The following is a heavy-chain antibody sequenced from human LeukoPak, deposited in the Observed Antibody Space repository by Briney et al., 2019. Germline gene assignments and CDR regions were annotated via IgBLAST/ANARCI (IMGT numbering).Heavy chain of an antibody. J-gene: IGHJ4*02. CDR2: ISRNSDAT. CDR1: GFTFSSFA. CDR3: VKDRNLFRDFFDF. V-gene: IGHV3-23*01. D-gene: IGHD2/OR15-2a*01. Sequence: GGSLTLSCEASGFTFSSFAINWLRQAPGKGLDWVSLISRNSDATFYADSVKGRFTLSRDNTKNTVYLQMNSLTAEDTAIYYCVKDRNLFRDFFDFWGRGTLVTVSS.